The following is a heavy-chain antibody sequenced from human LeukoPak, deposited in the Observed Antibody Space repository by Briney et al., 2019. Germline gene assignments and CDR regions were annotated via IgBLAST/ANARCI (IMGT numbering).Heavy chain of an antibody. CDR1: GFTFDESA. CDR3: AVEMATG. J-gene: IGHJ4*02. V-gene: IGHV3-9*01. D-gene: IGHD5-24*01. CDR2: ISWNSGSI. Sequence: GGSLRLSCAASGFTFDESAMHWVRQAPGKGLEWVSGISWNSGSIGYADSVKGRFTISRDNAKNSLYLQMNSLRAEDTAVYYCAVEMATGWGQGTLVTVSS.